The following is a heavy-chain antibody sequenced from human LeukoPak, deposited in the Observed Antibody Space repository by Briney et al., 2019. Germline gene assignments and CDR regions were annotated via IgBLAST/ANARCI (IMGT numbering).Heavy chain of an antibody. CDR3: ARPNITSYYDSRGYDAFDV. D-gene: IGHD3-22*01. Sequence: GESLKISCKGSGYRFNAYWIAWVRQMPGKGLEWMGIIYPDDSGTRYSPSFQGQVTISADKSVRTAYSQWSSLKAPDTGMYYCARPNITSYYDSRGYDAFDVWGQGTMVTVSS. V-gene: IGHV5-51*01. CDR2: IYPDDSGT. J-gene: IGHJ3*01. CDR1: GYRFNAYW.